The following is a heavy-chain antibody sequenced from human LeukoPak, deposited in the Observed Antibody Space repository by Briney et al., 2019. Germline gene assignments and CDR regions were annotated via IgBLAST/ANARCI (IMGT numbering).Heavy chain of an antibody. CDR2: IKQDGSEK. CDR1: GFTFSSYW. V-gene: IGHV3-7*03. CDR3: ASGLELDY. J-gene: IGHJ4*02. Sequence: PGGSLRLSCAASGFTFSSYWMRWVRQAPGKGPEWVANIKQDGSEKNYVDSVKGRFTISRDNAKNSLCLQMNSLRAEDTAVYYCASGLELDYWGQGTLVTVSS.